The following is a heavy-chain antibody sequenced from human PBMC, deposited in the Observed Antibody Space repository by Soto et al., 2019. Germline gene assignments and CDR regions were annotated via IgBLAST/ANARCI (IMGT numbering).Heavy chain of an antibody. CDR3: ANRVPDSFFNY. CDR2: ISYSGSA. CDR1: GDSVSRANYY. D-gene: IGHD2-21*01. J-gene: IGHJ4*02. V-gene: IGHV4-61*03. Sequence: QVQLQESGPGLVKPSETLSLTCTVSGDSVSRANYYWSWIRQPPGKGLEWIGYISYSGSAHYNPSLKGRVTSALDTSKNHCSLRLNSVTAAATAVYFCANRVPDSFFNYWGQGALDTVSS.